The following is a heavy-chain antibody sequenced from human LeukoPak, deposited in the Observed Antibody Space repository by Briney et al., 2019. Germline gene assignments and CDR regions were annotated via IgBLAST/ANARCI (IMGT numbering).Heavy chain of an antibody. J-gene: IGHJ3*02. D-gene: IGHD3-22*01. CDR1: GFTFSGSA. V-gene: IGHV3-73*01. CDR3: TRHGGRDYYDSSEDAFDI. Sequence: QPGGSLRLSCAASGFTFSGSAMHWVRQASGKGLEWVGRIRSKANSYATAYAASVKGRFTISRDDSKNTAYLQMNSLKTEDTAVYYCTRHGGRDYYDSSEDAFDIWGQGTMVIVSS. CDR2: IRSKANSYAT.